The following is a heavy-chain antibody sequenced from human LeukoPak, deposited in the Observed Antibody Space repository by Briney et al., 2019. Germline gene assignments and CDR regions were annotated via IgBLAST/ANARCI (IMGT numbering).Heavy chain of an antibody. D-gene: IGHD5-18*01. CDR1: GFTFNYYA. J-gene: IGHJ4*02. CDR2: ISDNEGRA. V-gene: IGHV3-23*01. Sequence: GGSLRLSCAASGFTFNYYAMSWVRQAPGKGLEWVSGISDNEGRAYYTDSVKGRFTISRDNTKNTVYLQMHNLRADDTAVYFCARHDSFIPYWGQGTLVTVSS. CDR3: ARHDSFIPY.